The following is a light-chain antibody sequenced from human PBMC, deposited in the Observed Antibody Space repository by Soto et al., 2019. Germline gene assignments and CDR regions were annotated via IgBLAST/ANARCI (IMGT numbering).Light chain of an antibody. CDR3: MQALQTPVT. CDR1: QSLLHSDGYNY. Sequence: VLTQSSLSLPVTPGEPASISCRSSQSLLHSDGYNYLDWYLQKPEQSPQLLIYSGSHRASGAPDRFSGRGSGTDFTLKISRVEAEDVGIYYCMQALQTPVTFGGGTKVEI. CDR2: SGS. J-gene: IGKJ4*01. V-gene: IGKV2-28*01.